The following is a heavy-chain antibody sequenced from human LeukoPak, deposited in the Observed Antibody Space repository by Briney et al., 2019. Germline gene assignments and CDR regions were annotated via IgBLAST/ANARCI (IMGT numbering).Heavy chain of an antibody. D-gene: IGHD1-26*01. J-gene: IGHJ4*02. CDR2: VSGGGGTT. Sequence: GGSLRLSCATSGFVYINYDNSWARQVPGKGLEWVASVSGGGGTTAYADSVKGRFSISIDNSKKTLYLQMSSLRVEDTAVYYCAKNKGSSTSSFDYWGQGTLVTVSS. CDR1: GFVYINYD. CDR3: AKNKGSSTSSFDY. V-gene: IGHV3-23*01.